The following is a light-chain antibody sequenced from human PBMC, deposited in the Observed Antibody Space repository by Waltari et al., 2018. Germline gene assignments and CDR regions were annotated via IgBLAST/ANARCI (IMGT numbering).Light chain of an antibody. CDR2: QDI. J-gene: IGLJ3*02. Sequence: SYELTQPPSVSVSPGQTASITCSGDKLWDKYTCWYQQKPGQSPVLVIFQDIKRPSGIPERFSGSNSGNTATLTISGTQPMDEADYYCQAWDSSTVVFGGGTKLTVL. CDR1: KLWDKY. V-gene: IGLV3-1*01. CDR3: QAWDSSTVV.